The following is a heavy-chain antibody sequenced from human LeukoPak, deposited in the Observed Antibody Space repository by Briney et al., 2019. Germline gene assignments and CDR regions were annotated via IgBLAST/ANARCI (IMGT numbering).Heavy chain of an antibody. V-gene: IGHV3-23*01. CDR2: ISDGGGYT. Sequence: GGSLRLSCAAPGFTFSNYAMSWVRQAPGKGLEWVSTISDGGGYTYSADSVKGRFTISRDNSKNTLHLQMNSLRAEDTAAYYCAKSGAARPHRYGMDVWGQGTTVTVSS. CDR1: GFTFSNYA. D-gene: IGHD6-6*01. CDR3: AKSGAARPHRYGMDV. J-gene: IGHJ6*02.